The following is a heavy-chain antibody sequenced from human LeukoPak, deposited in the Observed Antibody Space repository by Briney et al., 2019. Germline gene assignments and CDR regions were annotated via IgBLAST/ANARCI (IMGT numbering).Heavy chain of an antibody. CDR1: GFTFSSYA. V-gene: IGHV3-30*04. Sequence: GRSLRLSCAASGFTFSSYAMHWVRRAPGKGLEWVAVISYDGSNKYYADSVKGRFTISRDNSKNTLYLQMNSLRAEDAAVYYCARVTDETYYYYYYGMDVWGQGTTVTVSS. CDR3: ARVTDETYYYYYYGMDV. J-gene: IGHJ6*02. CDR2: ISYDGSNK.